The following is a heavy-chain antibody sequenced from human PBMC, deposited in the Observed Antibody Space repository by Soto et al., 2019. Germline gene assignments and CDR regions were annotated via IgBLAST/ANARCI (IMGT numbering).Heavy chain of an antibody. CDR3: ARHGGHFDYYMDV. CDR1: GGSISSSSYY. J-gene: IGHJ6*03. V-gene: IGHV4-39*01. D-gene: IGHD3-16*01. Sequence: SETLSLTCTVSGGSISSSSYYWGWIRQPPGKGLEWIGSIYYSGSTYYNPSLKSRVTISVDTSKNQFSLKLISVTAADTAVYYCARHGGHFDYYMDVWGKGTTVTVSS. CDR2: IYYSGST.